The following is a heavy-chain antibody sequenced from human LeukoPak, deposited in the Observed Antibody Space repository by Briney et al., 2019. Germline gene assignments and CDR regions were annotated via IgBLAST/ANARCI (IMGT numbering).Heavy chain of an antibody. CDR1: GFAFSTYA. D-gene: IGHD2-21*01. Sequence: GGSLRLSCTVSGFAFSTYAMSWVRQAPGKGLEWVSVISGSGNSIYYTDSVKGRFTISRDNSKNTLYLQMNSLRAEDTAVYYCANEVPYFEYWGQGTLVTVSS. CDR2: ISGSGNSI. CDR3: ANEVPYFEY. V-gene: IGHV3-23*01. J-gene: IGHJ4*02.